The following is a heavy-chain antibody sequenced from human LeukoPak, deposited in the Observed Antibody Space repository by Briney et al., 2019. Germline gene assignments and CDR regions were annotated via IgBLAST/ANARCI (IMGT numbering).Heavy chain of an antibody. V-gene: IGHV4-30-4*08. CDR2: IYYSGST. Sequence: SQTLSLTCTVSGGSISSGDYYWSWIRQPPGKGLEWIGYIYYSGSTYYNPSLKSRVTISVDTSKNQFSLKLSSVTGADTAVYYCARNAGSLPYYYYYYMDVSGKGTTVTVS. J-gene: IGHJ6*03. CDR3: ARNAGSLPYYYYYYMDV. D-gene: IGHD1-26*01. CDR1: GGSISSGDYY.